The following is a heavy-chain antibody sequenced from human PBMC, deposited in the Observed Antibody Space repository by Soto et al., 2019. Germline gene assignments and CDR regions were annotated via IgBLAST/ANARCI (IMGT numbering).Heavy chain of an antibody. CDR1: GFIFSSYA. CDR3: AKDTSPIADIAAYD. CDR2: ISGSGGST. Sequence: GGALRLSCAASGFIFSSYAMSWVRQAPGKGLEWVSAISGSGGSTYYADSVKGRFTISRDNSKNTLYLQMNSLRAEDTAVYYCAKDTSPIADIAAYDWGQGTLVTVSS. V-gene: IGHV3-23*01. J-gene: IGHJ4*02. D-gene: IGHD2-15*01.